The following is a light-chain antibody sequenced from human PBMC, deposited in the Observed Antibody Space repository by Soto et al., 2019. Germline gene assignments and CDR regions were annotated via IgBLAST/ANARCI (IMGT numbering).Light chain of an antibody. V-gene: IGKV1-9*01. CDR3: QKLTSYPLT. CDR2: AAS. Sequence: DIPLTQSPSFLSASVGDRVTITCRASQGISSYLAWYQQIPGKAPKLLIYAASTLQSGVPSRFSGSGSGTEFTLTISSLQPEDFATYYCQKLTSYPLTFGGGTKVEIK. CDR1: QGISSY. J-gene: IGKJ4*01.